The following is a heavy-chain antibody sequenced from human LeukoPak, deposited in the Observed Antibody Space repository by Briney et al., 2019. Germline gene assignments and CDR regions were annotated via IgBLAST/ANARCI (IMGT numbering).Heavy chain of an antibody. CDR2: IYSSGST. Sequence: SETLSLTCTVSGGSISSYHWSWIRQPAGKGQEWIGRIYSSGSTNYNPSLKSRVTMSVDTSKNQFSLKLSSVTAADTAVYYCARGAASSAFDIWGQGTMVTVSS. V-gene: IGHV4-4*07. D-gene: IGHD3-16*01. CDR1: GGSISSYH. CDR3: ARGAASSAFDI. J-gene: IGHJ3*02.